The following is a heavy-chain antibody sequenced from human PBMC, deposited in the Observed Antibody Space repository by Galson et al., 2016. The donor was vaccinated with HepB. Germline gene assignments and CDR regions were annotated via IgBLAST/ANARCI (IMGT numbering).Heavy chain of an antibody. CDR1: SDPVTSGTYY. Sequence: SETLSLTCTVSSDPVTSGTYYWSWVRQSPGKGLDWIGYIHDSGNTNYNPSIKSRVTISRDTSKNQFFLELTSVTAADTAVYYCARDEGFYNGMDVWGQGTMVTVSS. CDR2: IHDSGNT. J-gene: IGHJ6*02. V-gene: IGHV4-61*01. D-gene: IGHD2-2*02. CDR3: ARDEGFYNGMDV.